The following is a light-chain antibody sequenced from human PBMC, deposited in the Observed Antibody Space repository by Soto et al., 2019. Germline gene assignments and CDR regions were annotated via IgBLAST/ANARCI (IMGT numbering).Light chain of an antibody. CDR1: SSDVGSYDY. J-gene: IGLJ2*01. V-gene: IGLV2-14*01. CDR2: EVS. Sequence: QSALTQPASVSGSPGQSITISCTGTSSDVGSYDYVSWYQQYPGKAPQLMIYEVSNRPSGVSNRFSGSKSANTASLTISGLQAEDEADYYCSSYTSYYTGVFGGGTKVTVL. CDR3: SSYTSYYTGV.